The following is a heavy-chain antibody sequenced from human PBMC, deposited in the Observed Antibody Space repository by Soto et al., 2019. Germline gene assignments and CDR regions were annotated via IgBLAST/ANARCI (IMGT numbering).Heavy chain of an antibody. J-gene: IGHJ6*02. CDR3: ARQSYYGSGSYYNPYYYYYGMDV. Sequence: PGESLKISCKGSGYSFTSYWIGWVRQMPGKGLEWMGIIYPGDSDTRYSPSFQGQVTISADKSISTAYLQWSSLKASDTAMYYCARQSYYGSGSYYNPYYYYYGMDVWGQGTTVTVSS. V-gene: IGHV5-51*01. D-gene: IGHD3-10*01. CDR2: IYPGDSDT. CDR1: GYSFTSYW.